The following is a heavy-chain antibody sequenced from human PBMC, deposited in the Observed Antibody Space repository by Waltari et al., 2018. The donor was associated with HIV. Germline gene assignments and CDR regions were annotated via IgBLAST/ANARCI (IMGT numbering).Heavy chain of an antibody. CDR2: IHYSGRR. D-gene: IGHD3-22*01. CDR3: ARGHYYDGSGAYYYYGMDV. J-gene: IGHJ6*02. V-gene: IGHV4-59*01. CDR1: GGPISVYY. Sequence: QVQLRESGPGLVKPSETLSLTCTVSGGPISVYYWSWIRQPPGKGLEWIGYIHYSGRRDYRPSLKSRVTISVDTSKNQFSLKLRSVTAADTAVYYCARGHYYDGSGAYYYYGMDVWGQGTTVTVS.